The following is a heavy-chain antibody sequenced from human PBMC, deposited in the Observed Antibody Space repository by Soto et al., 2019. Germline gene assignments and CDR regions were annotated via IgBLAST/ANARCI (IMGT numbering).Heavy chain of an antibody. Sequence: VQLVESGGGVVQPGRSLRLSCAASGFTFSDYAMHWVRQAPGKGLEWVAVVSHDGSNTHYADSVKGRFTISRDSSKNRVSLEMTSLRAEDTAVYYCAKGGRQWLVTSDFNYWGQGALVTVSS. V-gene: IGHV3-30*18. D-gene: IGHD6-19*01. CDR2: VSHDGSNT. CDR1: GFTFSDYA. CDR3: AKGGRQWLVTSDFNY. J-gene: IGHJ4*02.